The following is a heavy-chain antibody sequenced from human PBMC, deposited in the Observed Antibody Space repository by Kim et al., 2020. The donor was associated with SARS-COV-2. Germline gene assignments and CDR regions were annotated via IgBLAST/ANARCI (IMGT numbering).Heavy chain of an antibody. Sequence: SETLSLTCTVSGGSISSSSYYWGWIRQPPGKGLEWIGSIYYSGSTYYNPSLKSRVTISVDTSKNQFSLKLSSVTAADTAVYYCARHQSPDYYGSGSYSGWFDPWGQGTLVTVSS. D-gene: IGHD3-10*01. V-gene: IGHV4-39*01. CDR3: ARHQSPDYYGSGSYSGWFDP. CDR2: IYYSGST. J-gene: IGHJ5*02. CDR1: GGSISSSSYY.